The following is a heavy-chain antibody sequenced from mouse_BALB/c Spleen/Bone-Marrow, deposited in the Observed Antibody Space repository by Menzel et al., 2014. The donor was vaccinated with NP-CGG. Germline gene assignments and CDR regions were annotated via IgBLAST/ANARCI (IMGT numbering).Heavy chain of an antibody. CDR2: ISNGGGST. V-gene: IGHV5-12*02. D-gene: IGHD2-1*01. CDR1: GFTFSDYY. CDR3: ARHLYGNYGAMDY. Sequence: VESGGGLVQPGGSLKLSCATSGFTFSDYYMCWVRRTPEKRLEWVAYISNGGGSTYYPDTVKGRFTISRDNAKNTLYLQMSRLKSEDTAMYYCARHLYGNYGAMDYWGQGTSVTVSS. J-gene: IGHJ4*01.